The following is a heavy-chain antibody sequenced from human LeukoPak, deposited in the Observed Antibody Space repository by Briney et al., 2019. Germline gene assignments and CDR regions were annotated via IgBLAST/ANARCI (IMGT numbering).Heavy chain of an antibody. CDR3: AKGELDFDY. CDR2: ISYDGSNK. Sequence: PGGSLRLSCAASGFTFSSYGMHWVRQAPGKGLEWVAVISYDGSNKYYADSVKGRFTISRDNSKNTLYLQMNSLRAEDTAVYYCAKGELDFDYWGQGTLVTVSS. V-gene: IGHV3-30*18. J-gene: IGHJ4*02. CDR1: GFTFSSYG. D-gene: IGHD1-26*01.